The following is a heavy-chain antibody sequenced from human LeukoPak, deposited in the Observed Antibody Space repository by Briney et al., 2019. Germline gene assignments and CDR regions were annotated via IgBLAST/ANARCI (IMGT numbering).Heavy chain of an antibody. D-gene: IGHD1-26*01. CDR2: IYSGGST. CDR3: ARESSGSYYRGAFDI. Sequence: GGSLRLSCAASGFTVSSNYMSWVRQAPGKGLEWVSVIYSGGSTYYADSVKGRFTISRDNSKNTLHLQMNSLRAEDTAVYYCARESSGSYYRGAFDIWGQGTMVTVSS. J-gene: IGHJ3*02. V-gene: IGHV3-66*01. CDR1: GFTVSSNY.